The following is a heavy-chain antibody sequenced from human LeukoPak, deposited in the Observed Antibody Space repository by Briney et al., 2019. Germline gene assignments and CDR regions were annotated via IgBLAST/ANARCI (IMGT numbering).Heavy chain of an antibody. V-gene: IGHV3-43*02. Sequence: GGSLRLSCAASGFIFSTYLMHWVRQGPGKGLEWVSLISGDGGRTYYADSVKGRFTISRDNSKNSLYLEMNSLRTEDTALYYCAKDILSGFYETFDYWGQGTLVTVSS. J-gene: IGHJ4*02. D-gene: IGHD6-19*01. CDR2: ISGDGGRT. CDR3: AKDILSGFYETFDY. CDR1: GFIFSTYL.